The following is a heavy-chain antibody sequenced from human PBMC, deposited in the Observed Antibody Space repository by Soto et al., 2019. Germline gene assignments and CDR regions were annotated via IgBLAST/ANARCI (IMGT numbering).Heavy chain of an antibody. CDR3: ARAVNFDFWSDSQSGYYLDY. V-gene: IGHV4-61*01. J-gene: IGHJ4*02. D-gene: IGHD3-3*01. CDR1: GGSVSSGSYY. CDR2: TSYSGTT. Sequence: SETLSLTCTVSGGSVSSGSYYWSWIRQPPGKGLECIAYTSYSGTTNYNPSLKSRVTISVDTSKNQFSLRLSSVTAADTAVYYCARAVNFDFWSDSQSGYYLDYWGQGTLVTVSS.